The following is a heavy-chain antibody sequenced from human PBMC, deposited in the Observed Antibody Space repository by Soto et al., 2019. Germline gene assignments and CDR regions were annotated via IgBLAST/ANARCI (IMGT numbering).Heavy chain of an antibody. CDR3: ANDVVENYYGSGSYFDY. Sequence: GESLKISCAASGFTFSSYAMSWVRQAPGKGLEWVSAISGSGGSTYYADSVKGRFTISRDNSKNTLYLQMNSLRAEDTVVYYCANDVVENYYGSGSYFDYWGQGTLVTVSS. D-gene: IGHD3-10*01. V-gene: IGHV3-23*01. CDR2: ISGSGGST. CDR1: GFTFSSYA. J-gene: IGHJ4*02.